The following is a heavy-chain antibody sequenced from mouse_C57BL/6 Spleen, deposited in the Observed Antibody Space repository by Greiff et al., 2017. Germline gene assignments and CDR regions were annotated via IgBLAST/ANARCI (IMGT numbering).Heavy chain of an antibody. J-gene: IGHJ1*03. V-gene: IGHV1-82*01. CDR3: AREGENSNYPLYFDV. CDR2: IYPGDGDT. D-gene: IGHD2-5*01. Sequence: VQLQQSGPELVKPGASVKISCKASGYAFSSSWMNWVKQRPGKGLEWIGRIYPGDGDTNYNGKFKGKATLTADKSSSTAYMQLSSLTSEDSAVYFCAREGENSNYPLYFDVWGTGTTVTVSS. CDR1: GYAFSSSW.